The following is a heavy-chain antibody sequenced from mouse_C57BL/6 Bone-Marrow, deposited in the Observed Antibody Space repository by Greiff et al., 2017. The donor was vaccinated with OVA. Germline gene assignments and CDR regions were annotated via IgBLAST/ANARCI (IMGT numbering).Heavy chain of an antibody. Sequence: VQLQQSGAELARPGASVKLSCKASGYTFTSYGISWVKQRTGQGLEWIGEIYPRSGNTYYNEKFKGKATLTADKSSSTAYMELRSLTSEDSAVYFCARQGHGYSDFDYWGQGTTLTVSS. V-gene: IGHV1-81*01. D-gene: IGHD2-3*01. CDR2: IYPRSGNT. J-gene: IGHJ2*01. CDR1: GYTFTSYG. CDR3: ARQGHGYSDFDY.